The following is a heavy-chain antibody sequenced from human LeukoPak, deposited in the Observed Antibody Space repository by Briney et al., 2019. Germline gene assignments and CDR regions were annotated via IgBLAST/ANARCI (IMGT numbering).Heavy chain of an antibody. Sequence: VASVKVSFKTSGYTLTSYGVSWVRQAPGQGLEWMGWISTYNGNTNYAQNFQGRVTMTTDTSTSTAYMELRSLRSDDTAVYFCARDLTIAAAGTYGYWGQGTLVTVSS. CDR3: ARDLTIAAAGTYGY. D-gene: IGHD6-13*01. V-gene: IGHV1-18*01. CDR1: GYTLTSYG. J-gene: IGHJ4*02. CDR2: ISTYNGNT.